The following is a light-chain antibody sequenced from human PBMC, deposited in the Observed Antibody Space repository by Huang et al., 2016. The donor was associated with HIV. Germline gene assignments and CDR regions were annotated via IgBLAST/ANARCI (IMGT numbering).Light chain of an antibody. CDR2: GAL. CDR1: QTFLYSSKNETY. J-gene: IGKJ4*01. V-gene: IGKV4-1*01. CDR3: QQYYSSPT. Sequence: DIVMTQSPASLAVSLGERATINCKSSQTFLYSSKNETYLAWYQQRPGQPPRVLIHGALARESGVPERFSGSGSETDFTLTITGLQPEDVAVYYCQQYYSSPTFGGGTKVEI.